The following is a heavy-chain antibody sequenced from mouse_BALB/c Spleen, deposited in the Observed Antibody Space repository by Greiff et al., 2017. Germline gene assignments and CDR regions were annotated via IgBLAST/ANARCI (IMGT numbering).Heavy chain of an antibody. V-gene: IGHV6-6*02. CDR2: IRLKSNNYAT. Sequence: EVKLVESGGGLVQPGGSMKLSCVASGFTFSNYWMNWVRQSPEKGLEWVAEIRLKSNNYATHYAESVKGRFTISRDDSKSSVYLQMNNLRAEDTGIYYCTRSIYYDYDGTEYFDVWGAGTTVTVSS. CDR3: TRSIYYDYDGTEYFDV. CDR1: GFTFSNYW. D-gene: IGHD2-4*01. J-gene: IGHJ1*01.